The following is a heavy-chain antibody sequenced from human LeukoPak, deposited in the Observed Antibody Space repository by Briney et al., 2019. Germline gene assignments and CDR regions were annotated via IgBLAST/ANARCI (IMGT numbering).Heavy chain of an antibody. D-gene: IGHD3-9*01. CDR3: ARVTGYMIEDYFDY. Sequence: SETLSLTCTVSGGSISSYYWSWIRQPPGKGLEWIGYIYYSGSTNYSPSLKSRVTISVDTSKNQFSLKLSSVTAADTAVYYCARVTGYMIEDYFDYWGQGILVTVSS. V-gene: IGHV4-59*01. J-gene: IGHJ4*02. CDR1: GGSISSYY. CDR2: IYYSGST.